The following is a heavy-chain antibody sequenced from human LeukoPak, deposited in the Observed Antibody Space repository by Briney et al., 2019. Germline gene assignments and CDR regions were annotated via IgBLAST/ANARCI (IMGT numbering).Heavy chain of an antibody. J-gene: IGHJ4*02. Sequence: GGSLRLSCAASGVTFRNALMTWVRQAPGRGLEWVGRSISRSGGVTTEYAAPVKGRFTISRDDSRNTVYLQMNSLKIEDTAVYYCSAYYNGRGDYWGQGTLVTVSS. CDR2: SISRSGGVTT. CDR1: GVTFRNAL. CDR3: SAYYNGRGDY. V-gene: IGHV3-15*01. D-gene: IGHD3-10*01.